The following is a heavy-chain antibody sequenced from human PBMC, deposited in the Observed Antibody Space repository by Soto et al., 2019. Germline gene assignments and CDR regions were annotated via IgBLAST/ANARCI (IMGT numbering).Heavy chain of an antibody. V-gene: IGHV1-69*13. CDR3: XRDVGRLRPYNWFDP. J-gene: IGHJ5*02. CDR2: IIPIFGTA. D-gene: IGHD4-17*01. Sequence: SVKVSCKASGGTFSSYGISWVRQAPGQGLEWMGGIIPIFGTANYAQKFQGRVTITADESTSTAYMELSSLRSEDTAVYYCXRDVGRLRPYNWFDPWGQGTLVTVSS. CDR1: GGTFSSYG.